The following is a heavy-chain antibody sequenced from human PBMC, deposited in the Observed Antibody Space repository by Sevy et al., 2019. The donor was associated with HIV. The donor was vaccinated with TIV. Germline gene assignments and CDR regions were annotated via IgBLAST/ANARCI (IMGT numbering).Heavy chain of an antibody. Sequence: GGSLRLSCAASGFTFDDYAMHWVRQAPGKGLEWVSGISWNSGSIGYADSLKGRFTISRDNAKNSLYLQMNSLRAEDMALYYCARGYYDSSGYYYAHLDHWGQGTLVTVSS. CDR3: ARGYYDSSGYYYAHLDH. J-gene: IGHJ5*02. V-gene: IGHV3-9*03. D-gene: IGHD3-22*01. CDR2: ISWNSGSI. CDR1: GFTFDDYA.